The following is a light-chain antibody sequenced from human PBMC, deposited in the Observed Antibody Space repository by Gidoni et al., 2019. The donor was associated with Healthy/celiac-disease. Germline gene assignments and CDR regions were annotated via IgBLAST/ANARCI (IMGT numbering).Light chain of an antibody. CDR3: QQRSNWLPIT. V-gene: IGKV3-11*01. Sequence: EIVLTQSPATLSLSPGERATLSCRDIQSVSSYLAWYQQKPGQAPSLLIYDASNRATGIPARFSGSGSGTDFTLTISSLEPEDFAVYYCQQRSNWLPITFGQGTRLEIK. CDR1: QSVSSY. CDR2: DAS. J-gene: IGKJ5*01.